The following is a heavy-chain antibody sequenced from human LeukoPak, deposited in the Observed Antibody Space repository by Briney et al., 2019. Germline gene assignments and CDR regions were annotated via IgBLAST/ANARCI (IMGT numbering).Heavy chain of an antibody. CDR2: ISWNSGTI. V-gene: IGHV3-9*01. D-gene: IGHD4-23*01. CDR1: GFTFDNYA. CDR3: AKDIAYGRNADGAFDI. Sequence: PGGSLRLSCAASGFTFDNYAMHWVRQAPGKGLEWVSGISWNSGTIDYADSVKGRFTISRDNAKNTLYLQMSSLRAEDTALYYCAKDIAYGRNADGAFDIWGQGTMVSVS. J-gene: IGHJ3*02.